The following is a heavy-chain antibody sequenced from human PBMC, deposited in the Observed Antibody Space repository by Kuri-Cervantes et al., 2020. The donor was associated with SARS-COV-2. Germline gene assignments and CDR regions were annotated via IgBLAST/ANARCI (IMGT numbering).Heavy chain of an antibody. D-gene: IGHD4/OR15-4a*01. V-gene: IGHV1-24*01. CDR2: FDPEDGET. J-gene: IGHJ4*02. Sequence: ASVKVSCKVSGYTLTELSMHWVRQAPGKGLEWMGGFDPEDGETIYAQKFQGRVTMTEDTSTDTAYVELSSLRSEDTAVYYCATSYAVSLAMVVDYWGQGTLVTVSS. CDR3: ATSYAVSLAMVVDY. CDR1: GYTLTELS.